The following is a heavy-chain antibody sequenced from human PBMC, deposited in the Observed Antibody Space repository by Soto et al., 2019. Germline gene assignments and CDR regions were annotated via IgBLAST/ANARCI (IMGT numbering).Heavy chain of an antibody. CDR3: ARAHYYYGMDV. CDR2: IYYSGST. CDR1: GGSISSYY. V-gene: IGHV4-59*01. J-gene: IGHJ6*01. Sequence: SETLSLTCTVSGGSISSYYWSWIRQPPGKGLEWIGYIYYSGSTNYNPSLKSRVTISVDTSKNQFSLKLSSVTAADTAVYYCARAHYYYGMDVWDQGTTVTVSS.